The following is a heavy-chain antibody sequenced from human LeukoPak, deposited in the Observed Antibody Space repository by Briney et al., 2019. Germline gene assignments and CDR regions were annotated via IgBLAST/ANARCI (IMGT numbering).Heavy chain of an antibody. CDR2: IYTSGTT. CDR3: ARHGEFWDGRSWFDP. D-gene: IGHD3-10*01. CDR1: GGSISSFY. Sequence: SETLSLTCNVSGGSISSFYLSWIRQPPGKGLEWIGYIYTSGTTKYNPSLKSRLTMSVDTSKSQFLLKLSSVTAADTAVYYCARHGEFWDGRSWFDPWGQGTLVTVSS. V-gene: IGHV4-4*09. J-gene: IGHJ5*02.